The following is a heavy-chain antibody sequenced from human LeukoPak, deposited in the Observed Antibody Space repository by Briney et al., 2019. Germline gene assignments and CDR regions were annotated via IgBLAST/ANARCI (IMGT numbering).Heavy chain of an antibody. CDR3: AREIVRLGELSSYEIGGYFDY. D-gene: IGHD3-16*02. Sequence: PGGSLRLSCAASGFTFSTYGMHWVRQAPGKGLEWVAVISYDGSNKYYADSVKGRFTISRDNSKNTLYLQMNSLRAEDTAVYYCAREIVRLGELSSYEIGGYFDYWGQGTLVTVSS. V-gene: IGHV3-30*03. J-gene: IGHJ4*02. CDR1: GFTFSTYG. CDR2: ISYDGSNK.